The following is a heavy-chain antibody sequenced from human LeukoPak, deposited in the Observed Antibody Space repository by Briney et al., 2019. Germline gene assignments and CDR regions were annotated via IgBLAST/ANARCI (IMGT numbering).Heavy chain of an antibody. Sequence: PGGSLRLSCAASGFTFSNYSMNWVRQAPGKGLEWVSSISSSSSYIYYADTVKGRFTISRDNAKNSLYLQMNSLRAEDTAVYYCARDEELPGFDYWGQGTLVTVSS. D-gene: IGHD1-26*01. CDR1: GFTFSNYS. J-gene: IGHJ4*02. V-gene: IGHV3-21*01. CDR2: ISSSSSYI. CDR3: ARDEELPGFDY.